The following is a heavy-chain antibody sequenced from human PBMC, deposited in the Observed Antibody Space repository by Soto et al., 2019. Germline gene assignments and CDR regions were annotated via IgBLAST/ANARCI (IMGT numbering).Heavy chain of an antibody. J-gene: IGHJ4*02. Sequence: HPGGSLRLSCAASGFSFSSYAMNWVRQAPGRGLEWLSYISTSRSNIYYADSVKGRFTISRDNAKNTLYLQMNSLRAEDTAVYYCARESYDFWSGYRQYYFDYWGQGTLVTVSS. CDR3: ARESYDFWSGYRQYYFDY. V-gene: IGHV3-48*01. D-gene: IGHD3-3*01. CDR2: ISTSRSNI. CDR1: GFSFSSYA.